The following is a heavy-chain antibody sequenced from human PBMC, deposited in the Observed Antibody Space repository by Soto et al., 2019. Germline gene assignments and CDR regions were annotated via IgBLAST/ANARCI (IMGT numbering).Heavy chain of an antibody. CDR1: GFTFSSYA. V-gene: IGHV3-23*01. Sequence: GGSLRLSCAASGFTFSSYAMSWFRQAPGKGLEWVSAISGSGGSTYYADSVKGRFTISRDNSKNTLYLQMNSLRAEDTAVYYCAKDTDSSSSPFDYWGQGTLVTVSS. CDR2: ISGSGGST. J-gene: IGHJ4*02. CDR3: AKDTDSSSSPFDY. D-gene: IGHD6-6*01.